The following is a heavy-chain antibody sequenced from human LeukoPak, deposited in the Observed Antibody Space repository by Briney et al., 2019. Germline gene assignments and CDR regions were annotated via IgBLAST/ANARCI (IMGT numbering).Heavy chain of an antibody. CDR1: GYTFTHYW. V-gene: IGHV5-51*01. CDR2: IYPGDSET. Sequence: GESLKISCEGSGYTFTHYWIGWARQMPGKGLECMGIIYPGDSETKYSPSFQGQVTLSVDKSISTAYLQWSSLKASDTAMYYCALGSSFTIDAFDIWGQGTKVTVSS. D-gene: IGHD5-24*01. J-gene: IGHJ3*02. CDR3: ALGSSFTIDAFDI.